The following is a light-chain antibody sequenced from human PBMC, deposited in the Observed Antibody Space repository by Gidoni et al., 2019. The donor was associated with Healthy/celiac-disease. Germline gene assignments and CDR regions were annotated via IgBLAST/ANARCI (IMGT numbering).Light chain of an antibody. V-gene: IGKV1-39*01. Sequence: DIQMTQSPSSLSASAGDRVTITCRASQRISSYLNWYQQKPGKAPKLLIYAASSLQSGVPSRFSGSGSGTDFTLTISSLQPEDFATYYCQQCYSTPWSFGQGTKLEIK. J-gene: IGKJ2*03. CDR1: QRISSY. CDR2: AAS. CDR3: QQCYSTPWS.